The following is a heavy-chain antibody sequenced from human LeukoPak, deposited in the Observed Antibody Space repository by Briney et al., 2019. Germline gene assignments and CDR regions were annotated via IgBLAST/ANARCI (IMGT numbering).Heavy chain of an antibody. CDR1: GFAFNEYN. Sequence: GGSLRLSCAASGFAFNEYNMHWVRQAPGKGLEWVTFIFYDGSSKKEADSVKGRFSISRDDSKNTVYLQMNSLRPEDTAVYYCARDFSARYTIDYWGQGTLVTVSS. D-gene: IGHD5-18*01. V-gene: IGHV3-30*04. CDR2: IFYDGSSK. CDR3: ARDFSARYTIDY. J-gene: IGHJ4*02.